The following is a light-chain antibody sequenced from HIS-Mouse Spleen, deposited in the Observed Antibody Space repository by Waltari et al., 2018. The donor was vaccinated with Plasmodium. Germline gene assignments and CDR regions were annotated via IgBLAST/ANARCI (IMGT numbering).Light chain of an antibody. J-gene: IGKJ3*01. CDR2: DAS. CDR3: QQYDNLPFT. CDR1: QDISNY. Sequence: DIQMTQSPSSLSASVGDRVTITCQASQDISNYLNWYQQKTGKAPKLLIYDASNVETGVPSRFSGSGSGTDFTFTISSLQPEDIATYYCQQYDNLPFTFGPGTKVEIK. V-gene: IGKV1-33*01.